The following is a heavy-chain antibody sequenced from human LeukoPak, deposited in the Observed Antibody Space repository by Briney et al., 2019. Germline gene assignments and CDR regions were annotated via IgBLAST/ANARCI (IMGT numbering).Heavy chain of an antibody. Sequence: PSETLSLTCTVSGGSISSYYWSWIRQPPGKGLEWIGYIYYSGSTNYNPSLKSRVTISVDTPKNQFSLKLSSVTAADTAVYYCARAGGGYSGYDLEYFDYWGQGTLVTVSS. D-gene: IGHD5-12*01. CDR3: ARAGGGYSGYDLEYFDY. J-gene: IGHJ4*02. CDR2: IYYSGST. CDR1: GGSISSYY. V-gene: IGHV4-59*08.